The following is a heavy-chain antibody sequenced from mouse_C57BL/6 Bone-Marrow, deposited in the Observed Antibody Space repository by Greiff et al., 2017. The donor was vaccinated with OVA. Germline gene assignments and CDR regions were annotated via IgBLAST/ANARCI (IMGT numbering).Heavy chain of an antibody. V-gene: IGHV1-64*01. CDR3: AIYYYGSSVYFDY. CDR1: GYTFTSYW. CDR2: IHPNSGST. D-gene: IGHD1-1*01. Sequence: QVQLKQSGAELARPGASVKMSCKASGYTFTSYWMHWVKQRPGQGLEWIGMIHPNSGSTNYNEKFKSKATLTVDKSSSTAYMQLSSLTSEDSAVYYCAIYYYGSSVYFDYWGQGTTLTVSS. J-gene: IGHJ2*01.